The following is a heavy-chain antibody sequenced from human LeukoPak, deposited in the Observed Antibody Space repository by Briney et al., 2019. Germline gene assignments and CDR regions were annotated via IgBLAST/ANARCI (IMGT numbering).Heavy chain of an antibody. V-gene: IGHV3-23*01. D-gene: IGHD1-1*01. Sequence: GGSLRLSXAASGFTFSSFAMSWVRQAPGKGLEWVSGISGSGSTTYYADSVKGRFTISRDNSKNTLYLQMNSLRAEDTAVYYCAKDAWKRFDYWGHGTLVTVSS. CDR3: AKDAWKRFDY. CDR1: GFTFSSFA. CDR2: ISGSGSTT. J-gene: IGHJ4*01.